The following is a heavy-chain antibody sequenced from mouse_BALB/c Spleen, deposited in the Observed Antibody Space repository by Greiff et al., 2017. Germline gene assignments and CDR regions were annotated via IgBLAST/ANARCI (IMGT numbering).Heavy chain of an antibody. CDR2: INPSNGGT. J-gene: IGHJ3*01. Sequence: QVQLQQPGADLVKPGASVKLSCKASGYTFTSYYMYWVKQRPGQGLEWIGGINPSNGGTNFNEKFKSKATLTVDKSSSTAYMQLSSLTSEDSAVYYCTRGDYDVGAYWGQGTLVTVSA. CDR1: GYTFTSYY. D-gene: IGHD2-4*01. V-gene: IGHV1S81*02. CDR3: TRGDYDVGAY.